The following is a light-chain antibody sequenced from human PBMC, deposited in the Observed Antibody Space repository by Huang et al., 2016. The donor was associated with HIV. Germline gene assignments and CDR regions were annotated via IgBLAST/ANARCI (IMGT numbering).Light chain of an antibody. CDR2: YAS. V-gene: IGKV3-11*01. CDR1: QTISTF. CDR3: QERYNWPLT. Sequence: EIVLTQSPATLSLSPGDRATLSCRANQTISTFLAWYQQKPGQTPRLLISYASSRAAGIPARSSGSGSGTDFTLTISSLEPEDFAVYYCQERYNWPLTFGPGTKVDVK. J-gene: IGKJ3*01.